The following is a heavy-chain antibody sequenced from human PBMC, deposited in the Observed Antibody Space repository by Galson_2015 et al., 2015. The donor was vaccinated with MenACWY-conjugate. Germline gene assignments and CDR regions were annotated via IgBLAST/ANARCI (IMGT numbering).Heavy chain of an antibody. V-gene: IGHV1-46*01. CDR1: GYTFTSYY. Sequence: SVKVSCKASGYTFTSYYMHWVRQAPGQGLEWMGIINPSGGSTSYAQKFQGRVTMTRDTSTSTVYMELSSLRSEDTAVYYCARDGGSDYYYSSGYYYPTGSYFDYWGQGTLVTVSS. CDR2: INPSGGST. J-gene: IGHJ4*02. CDR3: ARDGGSDYYYSSGYYYPTGSYFDY. D-gene: IGHD3-22*01.